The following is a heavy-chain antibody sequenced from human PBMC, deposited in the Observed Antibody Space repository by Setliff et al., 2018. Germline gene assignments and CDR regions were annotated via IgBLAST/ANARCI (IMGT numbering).Heavy chain of an antibody. D-gene: IGHD5-18*01. V-gene: IGHV4-39*07. CDR3: ARGRGYSYVGITYYFDY. CDR1: GGSISSSSYY. CDR2: IYDSGST. J-gene: IGHJ4*02. Sequence: SETLSLTCTVSGGSISSSSYYWGWIRQPPGKGLEWIGSIYDSGSTYYNPSLKSRVTISVDTSKNQFSLKLSSVTAADTAVYYCARGRGYSYVGITYYFDYWGQGTLVTVSS.